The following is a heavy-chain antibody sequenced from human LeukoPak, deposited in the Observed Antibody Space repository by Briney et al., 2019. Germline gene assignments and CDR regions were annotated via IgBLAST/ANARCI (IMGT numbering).Heavy chain of an antibody. D-gene: IGHD5-18*01. V-gene: IGHV1-2*06. CDR2: SNPNSGGP. CDR3: ARWKGGYSYGRNAFDI. CDR1: GGTFSSYA. Sequence: ASVKFSCKASGGTFSSYAISWVRQAPGQGLEWMGRSNPNSGGPNYAQKFQGRVTMTRDTSISTGYMELSRLRSDDTAVYYCARWKGGYSYGRNAFDIWGRGTMVTISS. J-gene: IGHJ3*02.